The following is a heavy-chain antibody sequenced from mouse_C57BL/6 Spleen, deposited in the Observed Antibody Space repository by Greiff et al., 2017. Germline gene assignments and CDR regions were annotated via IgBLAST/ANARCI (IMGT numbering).Heavy chain of an antibody. CDR3: ARSDYGNYGAMDY. CDR1: GYTFTSYW. J-gene: IGHJ4*01. Sequence: QVQLQQPGAVLVKPGASVKLSCKASGYTFTSYWMQWVKQRPGQGLEWIGEIDPSDSYTNYNQKFKGKATLTVDTSSSTAYMQLSSLTSEDSAVYYCARSDYGNYGAMDYWGQGTSVTVSS. D-gene: IGHD2-1*01. CDR2: IDPSDSYT. V-gene: IGHV1-50*01.